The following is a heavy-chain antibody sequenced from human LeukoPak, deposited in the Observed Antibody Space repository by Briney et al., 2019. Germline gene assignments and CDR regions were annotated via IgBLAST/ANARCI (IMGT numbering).Heavy chain of an antibody. CDR2: IIPIFGTA. V-gene: IGHV1-69*05. D-gene: IGHD4-11*01. Sequence: EASVKVSCKASGGTFSSYAISWVRQAPGQGLEWMGGIIPIFGTAYYAQKFQGRVTITTDESTSTAYMGLSSLRSEDTVVYYCARGDYSNYPFDYWGQGTLVTVSS. CDR1: GGTFSSYA. J-gene: IGHJ4*02. CDR3: ARGDYSNYPFDY.